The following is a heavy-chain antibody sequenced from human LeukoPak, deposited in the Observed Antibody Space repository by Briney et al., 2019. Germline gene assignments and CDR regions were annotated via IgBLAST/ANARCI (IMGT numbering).Heavy chain of an antibody. D-gene: IGHD2-2*01. CDR3: ARATISTRSYYYYGMDV. CDR2: ISYDGSNK. CDR1: GFTFSSYG. Sequence: GGSLRLSCAASGFTFSSYGMHWVRQAPGKGLEWVAVISYDGSNKYYADSVKGRFTISRDNSKNTLYLQMNSLRAEDTAVYYCARATISTRSYYYYGMDVWGQGTTVTVSS. J-gene: IGHJ6*02. V-gene: IGHV3-30*03.